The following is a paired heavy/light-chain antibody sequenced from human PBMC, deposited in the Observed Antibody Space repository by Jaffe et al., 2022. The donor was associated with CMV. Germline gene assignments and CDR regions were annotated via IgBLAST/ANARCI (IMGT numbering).Heavy chain of an antibody. D-gene: IGHD5-12*01. V-gene: IGHV4-59*08. CDR2: IYYSGST. J-gene: IGHJ6*03. Sequence: QVQLQESGPGLVKPSETLSLTCTVSGGSISRSYWSWIRQPPGKGLEYIGYIYYSGSTNYNPSLKSRVTMSVDTSKNQFSLKLSSVTAADTAVYYCARRMGGYDGYYYYYMDVWGKGTTVTVSS. CDR3: ARRMGGYDGYYYYYMDV. CDR1: GGSISRSY.
Light chain of an antibody. CDR1: ELGDKF. CDR2: QDT. J-gene: IGLJ2*01. Sequence: SYELSQPPSVSVSPGQTASITCSGYELGDKFACWYQQKPGQSPVLVIYQDTKRPSGIPERFSGSNSGNTATLTISGTQAMDEAEYYCQAWESTTDQVVFGGGTKLTVL. V-gene: IGLV3-1*01. CDR3: QAWESTTDQVV.